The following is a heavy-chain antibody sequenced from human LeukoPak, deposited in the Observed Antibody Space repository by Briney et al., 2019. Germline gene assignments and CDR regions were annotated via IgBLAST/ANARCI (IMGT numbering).Heavy chain of an antibody. CDR1: GGSFSGYY. CDR2: INHSGST. CDR3: ARARKIRVGADY. Sequence: SETLSLTCAVYGGSFSGYYWSWIRQPPGKGLEWIGEINHSGSTNYNPSLKSRVTISVDTSKNQFSLKLSSVTAADTAVYYCARARKIRVGADYWGQGTLVTVSS. J-gene: IGHJ4*02. D-gene: IGHD1-26*01. V-gene: IGHV4-34*01.